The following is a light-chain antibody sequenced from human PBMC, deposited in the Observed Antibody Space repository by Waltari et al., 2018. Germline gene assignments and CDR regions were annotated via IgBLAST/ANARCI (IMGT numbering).Light chain of an antibody. Sequence: DIVLTQSPATLSLSPGERATLSCRASQSVSGHLAWYQQKPGQAPVLLIYDTSNRATGIPARFSGGGSGTDFTLSISRLEPEDFALYFCHLRTDWPPRYTFGQGTKLGIK. CDR1: QSVSGH. J-gene: IGKJ2*01. CDR2: DTS. V-gene: IGKV3-11*01. CDR3: HLRTDWPPRYT.